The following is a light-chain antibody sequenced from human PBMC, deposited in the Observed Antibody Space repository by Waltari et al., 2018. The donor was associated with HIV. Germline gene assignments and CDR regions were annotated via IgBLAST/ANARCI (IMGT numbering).Light chain of an antibody. CDR1: QSLLHSDGDTN. CDR3: MQRLQAPLT. V-gene: IGKV2-28*01. J-gene: IGKJ4*01. Sequence: DLVLTQSPLSLPVTPGEPASISCRSSQSLLHSDGDTNLDWYLQKPGQSPQRLIYLSSKRASGVPERFSGSGSGTDFTLEISRVEAEDVGGYYCMQRLQAPLTFGGGTKVEIK. CDR2: LSS.